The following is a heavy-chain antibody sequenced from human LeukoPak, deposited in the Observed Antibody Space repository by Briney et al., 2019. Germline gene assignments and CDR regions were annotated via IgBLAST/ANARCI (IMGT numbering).Heavy chain of an antibody. CDR2: IVVGSGNT. CDR1: GFTFTSSA. V-gene: IGHV1-58*01. J-gene: IGHJ6*04. CDR3: AAVAVSYYYGMDV. Sequence: ASVKVSCKASGFTFTSSAVQWVRQAHGQRLEWIGWIVVGSGNTNYAQKFQERVTITRDMSTSTAYMELSSLRSEDTAVYYCAAVAVSYYYGMDVWGKGTTVTVSS.